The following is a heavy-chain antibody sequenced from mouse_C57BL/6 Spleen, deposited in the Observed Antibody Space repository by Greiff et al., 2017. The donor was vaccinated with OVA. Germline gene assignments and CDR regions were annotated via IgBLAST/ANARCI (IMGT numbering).Heavy chain of an antibody. CDR2: IDPANGNT. J-gene: IGHJ2*01. V-gene: IGHV14-3*01. Sequence: EVKLVESVAELVRPGASVKLSCTASGFNFKNTYMHWVQQRPEQGLEWIGRIDPANGNTEYAPKFQGQATITADKSSNTTYLQLSSLTSEDTAIYYCASNPCYSSSYADYWGQGTTLTVSS. D-gene: IGHD1-1*01. CDR3: ASNPCYSSSYADY. CDR1: GFNFKNTY.